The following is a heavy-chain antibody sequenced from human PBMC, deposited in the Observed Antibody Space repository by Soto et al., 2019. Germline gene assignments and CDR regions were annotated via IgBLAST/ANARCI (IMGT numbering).Heavy chain of an antibody. J-gene: IGHJ6*03. V-gene: IGHV3-33*01. CDR2: IWYDGSNK. CDR1: GFTFSSYG. Sequence: GGSLRLSYAASGFTFSSYGMHWVRQAPGKGLEWVAVIWYDGSNKYYADSVKGRFTISRDNSKNTLYLQMNSLRAEDTAVYYCARGYYYMDVWGKGTTVTVSS. CDR3: ARGYYYMDV.